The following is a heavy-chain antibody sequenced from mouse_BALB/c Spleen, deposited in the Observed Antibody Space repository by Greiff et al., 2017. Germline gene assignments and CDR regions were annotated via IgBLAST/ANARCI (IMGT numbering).Heavy chain of an antibody. J-gene: IGHJ3*01. CDR1: GFTFSSYA. Sequence: EVQRVESGGGLVKPGGSLKLSCAASGFTFSSYAMSWVRQTPEKRLEWVASISSGGSTYYPDSVKGRFTISRDNARNILYLQMSSLRSEDTAMYYCARWAFITTVVPFAYWGQGTLVTVSA. V-gene: IGHV5-6-5*01. CDR3: ARWAFITTVVPFAY. CDR2: ISSGGST. D-gene: IGHD1-1*01.